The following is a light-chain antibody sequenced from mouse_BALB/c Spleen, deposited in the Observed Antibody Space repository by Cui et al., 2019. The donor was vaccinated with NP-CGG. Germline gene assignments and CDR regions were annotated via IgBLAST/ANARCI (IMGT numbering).Light chain of an antibody. CDR1: TGPVTTSNY. CDR3: ARWYSNHWV. V-gene: IGLV1*01. Sequence: QAVVTQESALTTSPGETVTLTCRSSTGPVTTSNYANWVQEKPDHLFTGIIGSTNKRAPGVPAIFSGSLIGDKAALTITGAQNEDEAIYFCARWYSNHWVFGGGTKLTVL. J-gene: IGLJ1*01. CDR2: STN.